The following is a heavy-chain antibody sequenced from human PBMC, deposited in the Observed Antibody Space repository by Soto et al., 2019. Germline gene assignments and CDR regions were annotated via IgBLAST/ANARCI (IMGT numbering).Heavy chain of an antibody. D-gene: IGHD2-15*01. CDR1: GFTFSSYE. CDR3: AKSGLEDCSGGTCSRDDH. V-gene: IGHV3-48*03. J-gene: IGHJ4*02. Sequence: LRLSCAASGFTFSSYEMNWVRQAPGKGLEWVSYISSSGSAIYYADSVKGRFTISRDNAKNSLYLQMNSLRAEDMAVYYCAKSGLEDCSGGTCSRDDHWGQGTLVTVSS. CDR2: ISSSGSAI.